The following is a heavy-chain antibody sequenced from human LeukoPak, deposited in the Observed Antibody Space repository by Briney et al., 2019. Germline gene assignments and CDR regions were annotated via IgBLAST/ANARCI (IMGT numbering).Heavy chain of an antibody. J-gene: IGHJ6*03. CDR3: AREKEGYCSRTSWYLDDYYYYMYG. CDR2: ITQDGSEK. CDR1: GFTISSYW. V-gene: IGHV3-7*01. D-gene: IGHD2-2*01. Sequence: GGSLSFSCAASGFTISSYWMCWVRKARGNVQEWVANITQDGSEKYYVDSVKGRFTISRDNAKNSLYLQMNSLRAEDAAVYYCAREKEGYCSRTSWYLDDYYYYMYGWGKGTTVT.